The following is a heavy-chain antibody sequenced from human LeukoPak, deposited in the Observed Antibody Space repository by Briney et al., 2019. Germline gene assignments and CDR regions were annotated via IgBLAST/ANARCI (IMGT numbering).Heavy chain of an antibody. CDR1: GGTFSSYA. J-gene: IGHJ6*02. V-gene: IGHV1-69*13. D-gene: IGHD2-8*01. Sequence: SVKVSCKASGGTFSSYAISWVRQAPGQGLEWMGGIIPIFGTANYAQKFQGRVTITADESTSTAYMELSSLRSEDTAVYYCARYCTNGVCYMYGMDVWGQGTTVTVSS. CDR2: IIPIFGTA. CDR3: ARYCTNGVCYMYGMDV.